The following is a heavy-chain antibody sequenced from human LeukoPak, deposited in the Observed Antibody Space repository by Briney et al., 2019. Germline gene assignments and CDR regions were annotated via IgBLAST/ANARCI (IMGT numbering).Heavy chain of an antibody. D-gene: IGHD3-16*01. CDR1: DFTFRSYW. V-gene: IGHV3-7*03. Sequence: GGSLRLSCAASDFTFRSYWMGWVRQAPGKGPEWVANINQDGSEKFYVDSVRGRFTISRDSATNSLYLQMNSLRAEDAALYYCAKLGEPTGRPRPPFDSWGQGTLVTVSS. CDR2: INQDGSEK. CDR3: AKLGEPTGRPRPPFDS. J-gene: IGHJ4*02.